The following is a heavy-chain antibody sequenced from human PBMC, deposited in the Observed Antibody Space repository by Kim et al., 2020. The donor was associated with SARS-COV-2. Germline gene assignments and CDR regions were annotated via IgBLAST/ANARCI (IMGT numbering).Heavy chain of an antibody. J-gene: IGHJ4*02. Sequence: GGSLRLSCAASSFTFGHFAMNWARQAPGKGLEWISTISDSGDSTYYADSVKGRFTISRDNSKNTLFLQMNSLRADDTAMYYCAKDLNLGFDSWGQGTLVTVAA. CDR1: SFTFGHFA. CDR3: AKDLNLGFDS. V-gene: IGHV3-23*01. CDR2: ISDSGDST. D-gene: IGHD7-27*01.